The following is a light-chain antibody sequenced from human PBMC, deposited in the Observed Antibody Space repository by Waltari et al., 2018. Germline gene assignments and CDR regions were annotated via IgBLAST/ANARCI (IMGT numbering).Light chain of an antibody. Sequence: IVMTQTPLSLPVTPGQPASISCRSSQSLVHSDGKTYLTWYQQRPGQPPRLLIYEVSDRFPGVPDRFSGSGSDTYFTLNISRVEADDFGTYYCMQGVQLPRTFGGGTRVDIK. CDR2: EVS. J-gene: IGKJ4*01. V-gene: IGKV2D-29*01. CDR1: QSLVHSDGKTY. CDR3: MQGVQLPRT.